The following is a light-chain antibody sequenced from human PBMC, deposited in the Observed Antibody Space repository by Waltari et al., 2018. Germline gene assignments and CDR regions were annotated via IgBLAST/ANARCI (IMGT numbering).Light chain of an antibody. V-gene: IGKV3-11*01. CDR1: QSVSSY. Sequence: EIVLTQSPANLSWSPGESATLPCRTSQSVSSYLAWYQQNHRQAPRLLIYDASNRATGIPARFSGSGSGTDFTLTISSLEPEDFAVYHCQQRSNWPPKYTFGQGTKLEIK. CDR2: DAS. CDR3: QQRSNWPPKYT. J-gene: IGKJ2*01.